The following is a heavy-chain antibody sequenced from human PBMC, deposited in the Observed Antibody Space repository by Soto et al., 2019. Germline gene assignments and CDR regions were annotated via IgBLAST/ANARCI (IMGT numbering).Heavy chain of an antibody. CDR2: ISGSGDST. CDR3: ASRTSGWYFDY. V-gene: IGHV3-23*01. J-gene: IGHJ4*02. D-gene: IGHD6-19*01. Sequence: EVQLLESGGGLVQPGGSLRLSCTASGFTFSSYAMNWVRQAPGKGLEWVSVISGSGDSTYYADSVKGRFTISRDNSKNTLYLQMKSLRDEDTAVYYCASRTSGWYFDYWGQGTVVTVSS. CDR1: GFTFSSYA.